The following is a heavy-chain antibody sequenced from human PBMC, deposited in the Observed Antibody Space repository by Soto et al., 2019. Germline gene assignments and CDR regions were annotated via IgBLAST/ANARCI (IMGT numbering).Heavy chain of an antibody. D-gene: IGHD5-12*01. CDR3: GRVTGGHDSGGNYMDV. CDR2: IITFVGKA. Sequence: QVQLVQSGPEVKKPGSSVKVSCKTSGGTLSSYSSSLVRHAPGQGLEWVGRIITFVGKANVAQQFQGRVTITADRTTDSTYMELRRLTSDDTAVYYCGRVTGGHDSGGNYMDVWGTGTTVTVSS. J-gene: IGHJ6*03. V-gene: IGHV1-69*08. CDR1: GGTLSSYS.